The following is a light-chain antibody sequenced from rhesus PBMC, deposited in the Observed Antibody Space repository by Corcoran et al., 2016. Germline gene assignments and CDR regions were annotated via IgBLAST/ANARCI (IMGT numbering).Light chain of an antibody. CDR1: EKVNNY. Sequence: DIQMTQSPSSLSASVGDRGTIPFRACEKVNNYLNWYQQKPGKAPKLLIYKASTLQSGVPSRNSGSGSGTVYTFTISSLHPEDVANYYFQDGDGAPYSFGQGTKVAIK. CDR3: QDGDGAPYS. J-gene: IGKJ2*01. CDR2: KAS. V-gene: IGKV1-74*01.